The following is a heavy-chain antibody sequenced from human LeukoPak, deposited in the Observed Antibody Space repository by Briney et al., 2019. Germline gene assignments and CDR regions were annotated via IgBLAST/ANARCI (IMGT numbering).Heavy chain of an antibody. V-gene: IGHV3-21*01. CDR3: ATSDFNISTGYNDY. CDR2: ISSSSYYI. J-gene: IGHJ4*02. D-gene: IGHD3-9*01. Sequence: TGGSLRLSCAASGFTFSSYTMNWVRQAPGKGLEWVSSISSSSYYIYYADSVKGRFTISRDNAKNSLYLQMNSLRAEDTAVYYCATSDFNISTGYNDYWGQGTLVTVSS. CDR1: GFTFSSYT.